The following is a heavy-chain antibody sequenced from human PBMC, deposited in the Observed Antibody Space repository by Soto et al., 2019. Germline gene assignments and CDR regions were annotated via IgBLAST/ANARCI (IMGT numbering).Heavy chain of an antibody. J-gene: IGHJ6*02. CDR2: IYYSGST. CDR1: GGSVSSGSYY. CDR3: ARDGISSSSGYYYYGMDV. Sequence: SETLSLTCTVSGGSVSSGSYYWSWIRQPPGKGLEWIGYIYYSGSTNYNPSLKSRVTISVDTSKNQFSLKLSSVTAADTAVYYCARDGISSSSGYYYYGMDVWGQGTLVTVSS. D-gene: IGHD6-6*01. V-gene: IGHV4-61*01.